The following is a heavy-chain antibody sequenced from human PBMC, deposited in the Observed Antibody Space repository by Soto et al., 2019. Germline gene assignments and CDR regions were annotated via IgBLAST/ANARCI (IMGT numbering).Heavy chain of an antibody. Sequence: GSPRPSCAAAGFAFSTYAMTLVRPAPGKGLEWVSVISGSGGSSYYEASVKGRFTISRDNAKNSLYLQMNSLRAEDPAVYYCARDSVAARHYYGMDVWGQGTTVTVSS. CDR1: GFAFSTYA. CDR3: ARDSVAARHYYGMDV. CDR2: ISGSGGSS. J-gene: IGHJ6*02. D-gene: IGHD6-6*01. V-gene: IGHV3-23*01.